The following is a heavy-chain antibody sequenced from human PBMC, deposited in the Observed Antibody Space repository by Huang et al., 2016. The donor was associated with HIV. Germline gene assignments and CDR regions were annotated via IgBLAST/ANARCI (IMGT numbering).Heavy chain of an antibody. Sequence: EVQLLEPGGGLVQPGGSLRLFCAAFGVTLSNSDMDMSWVLQSPGKGLDGVSSSVGSGGTTYYADSVKGRFTISRDTSKNTLFLQMNRLRAEDTAVYYCAKGYTLNYFDYWGQGTLVTVSS. CDR3: AKGYTLNYFDY. CDR2: SVGSGGTT. J-gene: IGHJ4*02. V-gene: IGHV3-23*01. CDR1: GVTLSNSD. D-gene: IGHD5-18*01.